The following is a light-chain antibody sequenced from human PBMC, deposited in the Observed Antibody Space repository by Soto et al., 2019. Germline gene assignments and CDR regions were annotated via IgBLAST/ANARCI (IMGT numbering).Light chain of an antibody. V-gene: IGLV2-14*01. CDR2: DVS. CDR1: SSDVGGYNY. Sequence: QSALTQPASVSGSPGQSITISCTGTSSDVGGYNYVSWYQQHPGKAPKLMIYDVSNRPSGVSNRFSGSKSGNTASLTISGPPAEDEADYYCSSYTSSSTLWVFGGGTKLTVL. CDR3: SSYTSSSTLWV. J-gene: IGLJ3*02.